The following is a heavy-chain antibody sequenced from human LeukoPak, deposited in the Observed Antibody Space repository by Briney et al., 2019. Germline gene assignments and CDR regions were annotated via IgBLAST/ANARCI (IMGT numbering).Heavy chain of an antibody. D-gene: IGHD3-22*01. Sequence: AAVKVSCKASGGTFSSYAISWVRQAPGQGLEWMGGIIPIFGTANYAQKFQGRVTITTDESTSTAYMELSSLRSEDTAVYYCARDMADYDSSGYYYYFDYRGQGTLVTVSS. J-gene: IGHJ4*02. V-gene: IGHV1-69*05. CDR3: ARDMADYDSSGYYYYFDY. CDR1: GGTFSSYA. CDR2: IIPIFGTA.